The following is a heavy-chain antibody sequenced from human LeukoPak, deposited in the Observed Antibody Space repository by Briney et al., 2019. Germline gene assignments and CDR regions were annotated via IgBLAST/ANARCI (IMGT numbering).Heavy chain of an antibody. CDR1: GGTFSSYA. J-gene: IGHJ3*02. D-gene: IGHD4-11*01. V-gene: IGHV1-3*01. CDR2: INAGNGNT. CDR3: ARAEYSVTDAFDI. Sequence: ASVKVSCKASGGTFSSYAISWVRQAPGQGLEWMGWINAGNGNTKYSQKFQGRVTITRDTSASTAYMELSSLRSEDTAVYYCARAEYSVTDAFDIWGQGTMVTVSS.